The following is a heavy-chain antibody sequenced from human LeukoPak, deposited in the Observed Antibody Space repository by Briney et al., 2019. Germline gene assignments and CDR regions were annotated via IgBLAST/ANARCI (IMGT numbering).Heavy chain of an antibody. D-gene: IGHD4-23*01. V-gene: IGHV4-59*01. CDR3: ARAGVYGGNSGWFDP. CDR1: GGSISSYY. CDR2: IYYSGST. Sequence: PSETLSLTCTVPGGSISSYYWSWIRQPPGKGLEWIGYIYYSGSTNYNPSLKSRVTISVDTSKNQFSLKLSSVTAADTAVYYCARAGVYGGNSGWFDPWGQGTLVTVSS. J-gene: IGHJ5*02.